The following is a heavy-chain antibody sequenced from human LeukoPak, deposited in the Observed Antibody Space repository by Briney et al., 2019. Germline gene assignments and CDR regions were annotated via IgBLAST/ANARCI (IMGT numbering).Heavy chain of an antibody. V-gene: IGHV3-48*01. CDR1: GFTFSTYS. J-gene: IGHJ4*02. CDR3: ARDPAGAGIYYDY. CDR2: ISSGSSTI. D-gene: IGHD6-19*01. Sequence: PGGSLRLSCAASGFTFSTYSMNWVRQAPGKGLEWVSYISSGSSTIYYADSVKGRFTISRDNAKNSLYPQMNSLRAEDTAVYYCARDPAGAGIYYDYWGQGTLVTVSS.